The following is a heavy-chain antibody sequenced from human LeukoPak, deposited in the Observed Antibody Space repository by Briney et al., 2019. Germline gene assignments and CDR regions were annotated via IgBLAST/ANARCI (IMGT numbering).Heavy chain of an antibody. Sequence: GGSLRLSCAASGFTFSSYNMNWVRQAPGKGLEWVSSISSSSSYIYYADSVKGRFTISRDNSKNTLYLQMNSPRAEDTAVYYCARGPPWYFDLWGRGTLVTVSS. CDR2: ISSSSSYI. V-gene: IGHV3-21*01. CDR3: ARGPPWYFDL. D-gene: IGHD6-25*01. CDR1: GFTFSSYN. J-gene: IGHJ2*01.